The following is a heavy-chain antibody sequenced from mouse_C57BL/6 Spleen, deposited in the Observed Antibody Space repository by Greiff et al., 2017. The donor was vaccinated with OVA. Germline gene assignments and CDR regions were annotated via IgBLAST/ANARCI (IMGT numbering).Heavy chain of an antibody. V-gene: IGHV1-26*01. CDR1: GYTFTDYY. CDR3: ARMGDYDYYAMDY. D-gene: IGHD2-4*01. CDR2: INPNNGGT. J-gene: IGHJ4*01. Sequence: VQLKQSGPELVKPGASVKISCKASGYTFTDYYMNWVKQSHGKSLEWIGDINPNNGGTSYNQKFKGKATLTVDKSSSTAYMELRSLTSEDSAVYYCARMGDYDYYAMDYWGQGTSVTVSS.